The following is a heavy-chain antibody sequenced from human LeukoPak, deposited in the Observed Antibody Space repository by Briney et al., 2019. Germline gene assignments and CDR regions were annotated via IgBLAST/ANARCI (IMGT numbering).Heavy chain of an antibody. J-gene: IGHJ4*02. CDR2: INPNSGGT. D-gene: IGHD3-22*01. V-gene: IGHV1-2*02. CDR1: GYTFTGYY. Sequence: ASVTVSFKASGYTFTGYYMHWVRQPPGQGLEWMGWINPNSGGTNYAQKFQGRVTMTRDTSISTAYMELSRLRSDDTAVYYCARDDQRITMIVALDYWGQGTLVTVPS. CDR3: ARDDQRITMIVALDY.